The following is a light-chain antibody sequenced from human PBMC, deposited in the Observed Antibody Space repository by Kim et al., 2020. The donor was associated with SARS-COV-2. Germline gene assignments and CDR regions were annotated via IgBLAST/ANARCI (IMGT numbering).Light chain of an antibody. CDR1: SGHSSYA. CDR2: VNSDGSH. CDR3: QTWGTGIRV. V-gene: IGLV4-69*01. Sequence: QLVLTQSPSASASLGASVKLTCTLNSGHSSYAIAWHQQQPEKGPRYLMKVNSDGSHSKGDGIPDRFSGSSSGAERYLTISSLQSEDEADYYCQTWGTGIRVFGGETQVTVL. J-gene: IGLJ3*02.